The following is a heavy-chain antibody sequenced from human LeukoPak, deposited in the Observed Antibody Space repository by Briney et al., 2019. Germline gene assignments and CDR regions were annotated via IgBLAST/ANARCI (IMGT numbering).Heavy chain of an antibody. CDR1: GGSISSSSYY. D-gene: IGHD3-10*01. V-gene: IGHV4-39*01. CDR3: ASVLWFGDYYMDV. CDR2: IYYSGST. J-gene: IGHJ6*03. Sequence: PETLSLTCTVSGGSISSSSYYWGWIRQPPGKGLEWIGSIYYSGSTYYNPSLKSRVTISVDTSKNQFSLKLSSVTAADTAVYYCASVLWFGDYYMDVWGKGTTVTVSS.